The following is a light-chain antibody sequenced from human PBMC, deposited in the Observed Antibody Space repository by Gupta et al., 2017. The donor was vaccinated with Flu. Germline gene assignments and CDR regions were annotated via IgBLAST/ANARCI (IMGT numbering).Light chain of an antibody. V-gene: IGLV1-51*02. CDR1: SSNIGKDE. CDR2: ESH. J-gene: IGLJ3*02. CDR3: GTWDSSLSAGGV. Sequence: HSVLTQPPSVSAAPGQKVTISCSGSSSNIGKDELSWYQQVPGTAPQLLIYESHKRPPAIPDRFSGSTSGTSATLDITGLQTGDEAIYYCGTWDSSLSAGGVFGGGTKLTVL.